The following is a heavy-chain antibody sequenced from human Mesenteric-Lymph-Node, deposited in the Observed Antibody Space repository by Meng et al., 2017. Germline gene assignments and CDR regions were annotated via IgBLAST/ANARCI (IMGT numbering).Heavy chain of an antibody. J-gene: IGHJ5*02. Sequence: SETLSLTCTVSGGSISSSSYYWGWLRRPPGKGLEWIGSIYYSGSTYYNPSLKSRVTISVDTSKNQFSLKLSSVTAADTAVYYCARDEYGYNREISWFDPWGQGTLVTVSS. CDR2: IYYSGST. V-gene: IGHV4-39*07. CDR3: ARDEYGYNREISWFDP. CDR1: GGSISSSSYY. D-gene: IGHD5-24*01.